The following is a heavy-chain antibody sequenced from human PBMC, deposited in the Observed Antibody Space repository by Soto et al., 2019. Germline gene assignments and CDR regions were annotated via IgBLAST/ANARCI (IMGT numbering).Heavy chain of an antibody. CDR1: GFTFSSYA. D-gene: IGHD6-19*01. CDR2: ISYDGSNK. Sequence: GESLKISCAASGFTFSSYAMHWVRQAPGKGLEWVAVISYDGSNKYYADSVKGRFTISRDNSKNTLYLQMNSLRAEDTAVYYCARDRGSGWYNDYYYYGMDVWGQGTTVTVSS. CDR3: ARDRGSGWYNDYYYYGMDV. J-gene: IGHJ6*02. V-gene: IGHV3-30-3*01.